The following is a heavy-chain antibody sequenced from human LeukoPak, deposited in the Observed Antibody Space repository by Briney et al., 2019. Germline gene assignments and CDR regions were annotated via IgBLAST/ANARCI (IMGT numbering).Heavy chain of an antibody. J-gene: IGHJ4*02. CDR3: AKQSYARSLGE. Sequence: PGGSLRLSCATSGFPFSDFSMSWVRQAPGKGLEWISTTNSRGTSTYYAESVKGRFTISRDNSKNTLYLQMSSLRVEDTAVYYCAKQSYARSLGEGGPGTLVSVSS. D-gene: IGHD2-8*01. CDR2: TNSRGTST. V-gene: IGHV3-23*01. CDR1: GFPFSDFS.